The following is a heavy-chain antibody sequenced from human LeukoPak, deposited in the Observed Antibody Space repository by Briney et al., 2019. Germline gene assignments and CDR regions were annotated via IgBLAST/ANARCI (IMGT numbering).Heavy chain of an antibody. Sequence: SETLSLTCAVYGGSFSGYYWSWIRQPPGKGLEWIGEINHSGGTNYNPSLKSRVTISVDTSKNQFSLKLSSVTAADTAVYYCARGLPPNRDMDVWGQGTTVTVSS. V-gene: IGHV4-34*01. J-gene: IGHJ6*02. CDR3: ARGLPPNRDMDV. D-gene: IGHD1-14*01. CDR1: GGSFSGYY. CDR2: INHSGGT.